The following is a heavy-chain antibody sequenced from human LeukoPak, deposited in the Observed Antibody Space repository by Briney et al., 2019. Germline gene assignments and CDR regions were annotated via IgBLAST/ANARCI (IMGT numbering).Heavy chain of an antibody. D-gene: IGHD2-2*01. J-gene: IGHJ2*01. CDR1: GGSISSGSYY. CDR2: IYTSGST. Sequence: SQTLSLTCTVSGGSISSGSYYWSWIRQPAGKGLEWIGRIYTSGSTNYNPSLKSRVTISVDTSKNQFSLKLSSVTAADTAVYFCARNPLGHCTSASCLRYWYFDLWGRGTLVTVSS. CDR3: ARNPLGHCTSASCLRYWYFDL. V-gene: IGHV4-61*02.